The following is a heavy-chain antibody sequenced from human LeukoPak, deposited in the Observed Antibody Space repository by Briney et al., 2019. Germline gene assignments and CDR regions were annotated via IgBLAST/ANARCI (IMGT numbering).Heavy chain of an antibody. V-gene: IGHV1-18*01. Sequence: ASVKVSFKASGYTFTSYCIRWVRPAPGPGLEGIGWISAYNGNTNYAQELQRRVTMTKDTSTSTAYMELRSLRSEDTAVYYCARDYDEGSGYYYVQDAFDIWGQGTMVTVSS. CDR2: ISAYNGNT. J-gene: IGHJ3*02. CDR1: GYTFTSYC. CDR3: ARDYDEGSGYYYVQDAFDI. D-gene: IGHD3-22*01.